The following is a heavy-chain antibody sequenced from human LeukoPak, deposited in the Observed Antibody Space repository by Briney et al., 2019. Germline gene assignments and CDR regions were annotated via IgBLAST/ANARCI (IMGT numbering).Heavy chain of an antibody. J-gene: IGHJ3*02. V-gene: IGHV3-33*01. CDR2: IWYDGSNK. D-gene: IGHD2-15*01. CDR1: GFTFSSYG. CDR3: ARDLGYCSGGSCYEGAFDI. Sequence: GGSLRLSCAASGFTFSSYGMHWVRQAPGKGLEWVAVIWYDGSNKYYADSVKGRFTISRDNSKNTLYLQMNSLRAEGTAVYYCARDLGYCSGGSCYEGAFDIWGQGTMVTVSS.